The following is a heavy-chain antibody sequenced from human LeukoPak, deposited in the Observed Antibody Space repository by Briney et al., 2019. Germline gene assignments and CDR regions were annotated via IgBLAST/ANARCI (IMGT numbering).Heavy chain of an antibody. V-gene: IGHV3-23*01. CDR3: ARDRGFWSGYYDY. D-gene: IGHD3-3*01. Sequence: PGGSLRLSCAASGFTFSSYAMSWVRQAPGKGLEWVSAISGSGGSTYYADSVKGRFTISRDNAKNSLYLQMNSLRAEDTAVYYCARDRGFWSGYYDYWGQGTLVTVSS. CDR2: ISGSGGST. CDR1: GFTFSSYA. J-gene: IGHJ4*02.